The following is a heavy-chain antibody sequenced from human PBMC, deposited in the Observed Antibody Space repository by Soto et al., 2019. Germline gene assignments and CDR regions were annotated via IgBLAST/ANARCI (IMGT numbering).Heavy chain of an antibody. D-gene: IGHD3-10*01. Sequence: GGSLRLSCAASGFTLRSYAMSWVRQAPGKGLEWVSAISGSDGRTYYADSVKGRFTISRDNSKNTLHLQMNSLRAEDTAVYYCSRDRSYGSDYWGQATLVTVSS. CDR2: ISGSDGRT. CDR3: SRDRSYGSDY. CDR1: GFTLRSYA. J-gene: IGHJ4*02. V-gene: IGHV3-23*01.